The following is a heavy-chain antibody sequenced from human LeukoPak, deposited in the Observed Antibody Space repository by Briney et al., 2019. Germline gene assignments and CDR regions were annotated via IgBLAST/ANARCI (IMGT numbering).Heavy chain of an antibody. J-gene: IGHJ3*02. D-gene: IGHD5-18*01. CDR3: ARGKQWIQLWLPENDAFDI. V-gene: IGHV3-30*04. CDR1: GFTFSSYA. CDR2: ISYDGSNK. Sequence: GGSLGLSCAASGFTFSSYAMHWVRQAPGKGLEWVAVISYDGSNKYYADSVKGRFTISRDNSKNTLYLQMNSLRAEDTAVYYCARGKQWIQLWLPENDAFDIWGQGTMVTVSS.